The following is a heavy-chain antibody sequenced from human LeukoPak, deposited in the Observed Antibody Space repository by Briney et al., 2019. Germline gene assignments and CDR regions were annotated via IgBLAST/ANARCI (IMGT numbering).Heavy chain of an antibody. Sequence: ASVKVSCKASGYTFTNYYIHWVRQAPGRGLEWMGTITPSGGSTNYAQKFQGRVTMTRDTSTSTVYMELSSLRSEDTAVYYCARLGVPTAIVYFDYWGQGTLVTVSS. CDR2: ITPSGGST. CDR1: GYTFTNYY. V-gene: IGHV1-46*01. CDR3: ARLGVPTAIVYFDY. D-gene: IGHD2-2*01. J-gene: IGHJ4*02.